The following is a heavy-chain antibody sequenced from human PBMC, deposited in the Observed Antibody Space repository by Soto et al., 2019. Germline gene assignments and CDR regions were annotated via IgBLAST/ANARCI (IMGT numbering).Heavy chain of an antibody. CDR3: ARTDPLTTIFEPGPYYFDN. CDR1: GGSISSSSYY. D-gene: IGHD3-3*01. Sequence: SETLSLTCTVSGGSISSSSYYWGWIRQPPGKGLEWIGSIYYSGSTYYNPSLKSRVTISVDTSKNQFSLKLSSVTAADTAVYYSARTDPLTTIFEPGPYYFDNWGQGTLVTVSS. J-gene: IGHJ4*02. V-gene: IGHV4-39*01. CDR2: IYYSGST.